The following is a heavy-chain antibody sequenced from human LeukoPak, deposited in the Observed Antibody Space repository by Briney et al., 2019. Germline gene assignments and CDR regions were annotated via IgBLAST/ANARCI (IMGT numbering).Heavy chain of an antibody. D-gene: IGHD4/OR15-4a*01. V-gene: IGHV3-66*01. CDR1: GFTVSSNY. J-gene: IGHJ4*02. CDR3: ARDFRLSLDY. CDR2: IYSGGST. Sequence: GGSLRLSCAASGFTVSSNYMSWVRQAPGKGLEWVSVIYSGGSTYYADSVKGRFTIYRDNSKNTLYLQMNSLRAEDTAVYYCARDFRLSLDYWGQGTLVTVSS.